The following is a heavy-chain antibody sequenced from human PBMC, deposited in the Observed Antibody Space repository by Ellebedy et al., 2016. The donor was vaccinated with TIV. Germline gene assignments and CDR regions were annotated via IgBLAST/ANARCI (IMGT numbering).Heavy chain of an antibody. CDR3: ARGGGCFGDSCYYADF. Sequence: GESLKISCAASGFVFSGYTMNWVRQAPGKGLDWVSFISATSIYYADAVEGRFTISRDNAKNSLYLQMNSLRAEDTAVYYCARGGGCFGDSCYYADFWGQGTLVTVSS. J-gene: IGHJ4*02. V-gene: IGHV3-69-1*01. D-gene: IGHD2-21*01. CDR2: ISATSI. CDR1: GFVFSGYT.